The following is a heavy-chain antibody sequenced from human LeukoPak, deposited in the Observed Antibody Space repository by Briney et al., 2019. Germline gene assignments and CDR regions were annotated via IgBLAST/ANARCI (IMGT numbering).Heavy chain of an antibody. V-gene: IGHV3-48*01. CDR1: GFTFSSYS. CDR2: ISSSSSTI. Sequence: PGGSLRLSCAASGFTFSSYSMNWVRQAPGKGLEWVSYISSSSSTIYYADSVKGRFTISRDNAKNSLYLQMNSLRVEDTAVYYCAKDQKVVLSATPDYWGQGTLVTVSS. D-gene: IGHD2-15*01. J-gene: IGHJ4*02. CDR3: AKDQKVVLSATPDY.